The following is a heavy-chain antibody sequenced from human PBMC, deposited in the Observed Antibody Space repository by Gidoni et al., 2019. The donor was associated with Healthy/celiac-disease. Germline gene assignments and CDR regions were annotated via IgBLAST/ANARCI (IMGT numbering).Heavy chain of an antibody. CDR1: GFTFSSYA. CDR2: ISYDGSNK. J-gene: IGHJ5*02. D-gene: IGHD2-15*01. CDR3: AREVVVVAATNWFDP. Sequence: QVQLVESGGGVVQPGRSLRLSCAASGFTFSSYAMHWVRQAPGKGLEWVAVISYDGSNKYYADSVKGRFTISRDNSKNTLYLQMNSLRAEDTAVYYCAREVVVVAATNWFDPWGQGTLVTVSS. V-gene: IGHV3-30-3*01.